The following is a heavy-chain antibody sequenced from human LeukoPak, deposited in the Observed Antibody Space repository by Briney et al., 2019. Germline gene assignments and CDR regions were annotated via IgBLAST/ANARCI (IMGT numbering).Heavy chain of an antibody. J-gene: IGHJ6*02. V-gene: IGHV3-48*04. CDR3: ARDDYDILTGYPGGNYYYGMDV. D-gene: IGHD3-9*01. CDR2: ISSSGSTI. Sequence: GGSLRLSCAASGFTFSNFWMSWVRQAPGKGLEWVSYISSSGSTIYYADSVKGRFTISRDNAKNSLYLQMNSLRAEDTAVYYCARDDYDILTGYPGGNYYYGMDVWGQGTTVTVSS. CDR1: GFTFSNFW.